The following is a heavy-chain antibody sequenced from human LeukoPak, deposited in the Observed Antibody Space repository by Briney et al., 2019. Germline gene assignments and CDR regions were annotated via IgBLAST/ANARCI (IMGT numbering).Heavy chain of an antibody. V-gene: IGHV1-18*01. J-gene: IGHJ4*02. D-gene: IGHD2-2*01. Sequence: ASVKVSCKASGYTFTSYGISWVRQAPGQGLEWMGWISAYSGNTNYAQKLQGGVTMTTDTSTSTAYMELRSLRSDDTAVYYCARDRDDIVVVPAASGDYWGQGTLVTVSS. CDR1: GYTFTSYG. CDR2: ISAYSGNT. CDR3: ARDRDDIVVVPAASGDY.